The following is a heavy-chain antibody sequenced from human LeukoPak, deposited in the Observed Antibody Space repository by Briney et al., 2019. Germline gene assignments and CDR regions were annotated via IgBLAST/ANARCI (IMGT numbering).Heavy chain of an antibody. D-gene: IGHD5-18*01. CDR3: ARSPWIQLWLGAFDI. CDR2: IYHSGSN. J-gene: IGHJ3*02. Sequence: SETLSLTCGVSGYSIGSGYYWGWIRQPPGKGLEWIGAIYHSGSNYYNPSLKSRVTISVDTPKNQFSLKLTSVTAADTAVYYCARSPWIQLWLGAFDIWGQGTMVTVSS. V-gene: IGHV4-38-2*01. CDR1: GYSIGSGYY.